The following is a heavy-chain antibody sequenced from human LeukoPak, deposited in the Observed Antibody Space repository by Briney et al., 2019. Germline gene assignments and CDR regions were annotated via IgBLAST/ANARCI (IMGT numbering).Heavy chain of an antibody. D-gene: IGHD6-13*01. CDR3: ARGHSSSWYVRRCFDY. CDR2: INHSGST. Sequence: SETLSLTCAVYGGSFSGYYWSWIRQPPGKGLEWIGEINHSGSTNYNPSLQSRVTISVEKSKNQCSLKLSSVTAADTAVYYCARGHSSSWYVRRCFDYWGQGTLVTVSS. J-gene: IGHJ4*02. CDR1: GGSFSGYY. V-gene: IGHV4-34*01.